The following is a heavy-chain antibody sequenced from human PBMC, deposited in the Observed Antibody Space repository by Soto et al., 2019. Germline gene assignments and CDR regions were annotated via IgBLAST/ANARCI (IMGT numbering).Heavy chain of an antibody. CDR1: GFTFSSYA. CDR2: ISGSGVST. D-gene: IGHD2-15*01. Sequence: PGGSLRLSCAASGFTFSSYAMNWVRQAPGKGLEWVSTISGSGVSTSYADSVKGRFTISRDNAKNTLYLQMNSLRAEDTAVYYCARHLAGNRDYWGDGPLVTVSS. J-gene: IGHJ4*01. CDR3: ARHLAGNRDY. V-gene: IGHV3-23*01.